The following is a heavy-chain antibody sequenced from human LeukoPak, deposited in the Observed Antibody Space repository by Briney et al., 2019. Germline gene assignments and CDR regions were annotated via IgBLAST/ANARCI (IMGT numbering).Heavy chain of an antibody. CDR2: IWYDGSNK. CDR3: AREDGAVTTRYYLDY. Sequence: GGSLRLSCAASGFTFSSYGMHWVRQAPAKGLEWVAVIWYDGSNKYYADSVKGRFTISRDNSKNTLYLQMNSLRAEDTAVYYCAREDGAVTTRYYLDYWGQGTLVTVSS. V-gene: IGHV3-33*01. D-gene: IGHD4-17*01. CDR1: GFTFSSYG. J-gene: IGHJ4*02.